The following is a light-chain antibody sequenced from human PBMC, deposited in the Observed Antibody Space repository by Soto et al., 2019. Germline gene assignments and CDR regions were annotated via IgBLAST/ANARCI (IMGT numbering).Light chain of an antibody. Sequence: DSQLTQSPSSLSASVGDRVTITCRASQSISNSLNWYQQKPGKAPNLLIYGTSDLQSGVPSRFSGSGAGTEFTLTISSLHRDDFATYYCQQSHSSSWTFGQGTKVEIK. CDR2: GTS. V-gene: IGKV1-39*01. CDR3: QQSHSSSWT. CDR1: QSISNS. J-gene: IGKJ1*01.